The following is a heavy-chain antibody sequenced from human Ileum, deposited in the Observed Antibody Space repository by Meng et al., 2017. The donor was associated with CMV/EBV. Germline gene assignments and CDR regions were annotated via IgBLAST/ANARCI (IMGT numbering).Heavy chain of an antibody. CDR2: FYSSDTY. D-gene: IGHD1-26*01. V-gene: IGHV4-4*07. Sequence: VQRQESGPGRVKPSETLSPTCTVSGGSVNNYYWCWIRQSAGKGLEWIGRFYSSDTYNYHPSLDSRVTMSLDTSKNQFSLNLRSVTAADTATYYCARGPGASTREGFDYWGLGTLVTVSS. J-gene: IGHJ4*02. CDR1: GGSVNNYY. CDR3: ARGPGASTREGFDY.